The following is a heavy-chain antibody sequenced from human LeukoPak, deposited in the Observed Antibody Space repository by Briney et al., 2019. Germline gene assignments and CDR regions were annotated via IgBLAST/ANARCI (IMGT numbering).Heavy chain of an antibody. V-gene: IGHV3-20*04. CDR2: INWNGGST. D-gene: IGHD3-10*02. CDR1: GFTFDDYG. Sequence: PGGSLRLSCAASGFTFDDYGMSWVRHAPGKGLEWVSGINWNGGSTVYANSVKGRFTISRDNAKNSLYLQMNSLRAEDTALYYCAGAITMSSGFAFDIWGQGTMVTVSS. J-gene: IGHJ3*02. CDR3: AGAITMSSGFAFDI.